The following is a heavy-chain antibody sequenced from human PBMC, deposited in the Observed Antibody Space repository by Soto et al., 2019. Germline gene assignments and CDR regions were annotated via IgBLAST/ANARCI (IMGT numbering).Heavy chain of an antibody. CDR2: IRSKAYGGTT. D-gene: IGHD6-19*01. CDR1: GFTFGDYA. CDR3: TRDPYSSGYLQWFYYYYAMDV. V-gene: IGHV3-49*04. Sequence: GGSLRLSCTASGFTFGDYAMSWVRQAPGKGLEWVGFIRSKAYGGTTEYAASVKGRFTISRDDSKSIAYLQMNSLKTEDTAVYYCTRDPYSSGYLQWFYYYYAMDVWGQGTTVTVSS. J-gene: IGHJ6*02.